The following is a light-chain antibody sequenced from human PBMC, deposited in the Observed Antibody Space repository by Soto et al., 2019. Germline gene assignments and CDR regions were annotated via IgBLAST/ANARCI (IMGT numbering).Light chain of an antibody. J-gene: IGLJ2*01. CDR3: YAYTSGSTYVV. CDR1: SSDVGGYNY. Sequence: QSALTQPASVSGSPGQSITFSCTGTSSDVGGYNYVSWYQKLPGKAPKLLIYEVTNRPSGISDRFSGSKSGNTASLTISGLQAEDEADYYCYAYTSGSTYVVFGGGTKLTVL. V-gene: IGLV2-14*01. CDR2: EVT.